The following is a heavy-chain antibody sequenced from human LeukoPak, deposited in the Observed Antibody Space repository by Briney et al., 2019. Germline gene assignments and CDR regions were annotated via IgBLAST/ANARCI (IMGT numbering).Heavy chain of an antibody. CDR2: ISGSDGST. CDR1: GFTFSSYA. D-gene: IGHD2-15*01. Sequence: GGSLRLSCAASGFTFSSYAMNWVRQAPGKGLEWVSVISGSDGSTYYADSVKGRFTISRDNSKNTLYLQMNSLRAEDTAVYYCANLAGYCSGGSCYGWGQGTLVTVSS. V-gene: IGHV3-23*01. J-gene: IGHJ4*02. CDR3: ANLAGYCSGGSCYG.